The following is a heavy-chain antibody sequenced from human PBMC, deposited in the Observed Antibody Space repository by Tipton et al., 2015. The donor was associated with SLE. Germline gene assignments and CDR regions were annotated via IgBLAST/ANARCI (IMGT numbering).Heavy chain of an antibody. Sequence: TLSLTCTVSGGSISSYYWSWIRQPPGKGLEWIGYIYYSGSTNYNPSLKSRVTISVDTSKNQFSLKLSPVTAADTAVYYCARETIDVYGYSYGPGWFDPWGQGTLVTVSS. V-gene: IGHV4-59*01. CDR1: GGSISSYY. J-gene: IGHJ5*02. CDR3: ARETIDVYGYSYGPGWFDP. CDR2: IYYSGST. D-gene: IGHD5-18*01.